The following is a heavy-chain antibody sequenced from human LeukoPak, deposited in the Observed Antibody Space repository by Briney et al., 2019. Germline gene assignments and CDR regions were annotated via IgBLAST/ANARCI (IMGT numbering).Heavy chain of an antibody. D-gene: IGHD2-2*01. CDR2: INPNSGGT. CDR1: GYTFTGYY. CDR3: ARDLVDCSSTSCLDY. J-gene: IGHJ4*02. Sequence: ASVKVSCKASGYTFTGYYMHWVRQAPGQGPEWMGWINPNSGGTNYAQKFQGRVTMTRDTSISTAYMELSRLRSDDTAVYYCARDLVDCSSTSCLDYWGQGTLVTVSS. V-gene: IGHV1-2*02.